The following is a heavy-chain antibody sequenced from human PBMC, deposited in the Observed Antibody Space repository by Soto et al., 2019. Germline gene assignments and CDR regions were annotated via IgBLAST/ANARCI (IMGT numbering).Heavy chain of an antibody. CDR3: ARGPRDIVLMVYSHPFDP. CDR2: IIPIFGTA. V-gene: IGHV1-69*01. J-gene: IGHJ5*02. Sequence: QVQLVQSGAEVKKPGSSVKVSCKASGGTFSSYAISWVRQAPGQRLEWMGGIIPIFGTANYAQKFQGRVTITADESTSTAYMELSSLRSEDTAVYYCARGPRDIVLMVYSHPFDPWGQGTLVTVSS. D-gene: IGHD2-8*01. CDR1: GGTFSSYA.